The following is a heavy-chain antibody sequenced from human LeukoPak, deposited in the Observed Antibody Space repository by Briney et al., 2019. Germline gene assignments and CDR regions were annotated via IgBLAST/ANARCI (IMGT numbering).Heavy chain of an antibody. CDR1: RFTFSSNW. Sequence: GGSLRLSCAATRFTFSSNWMHWVRQAPGKGLVWVSRIKSDGSSTSYADSVKGRFTISRDNAKNTLYLQMNSLRAEYTAVYYCALFSWPYYWGQGTLVTVSS. CDR2: IKSDGSST. V-gene: IGHV3-74*01. CDR3: ALFSWPYY. J-gene: IGHJ4*02.